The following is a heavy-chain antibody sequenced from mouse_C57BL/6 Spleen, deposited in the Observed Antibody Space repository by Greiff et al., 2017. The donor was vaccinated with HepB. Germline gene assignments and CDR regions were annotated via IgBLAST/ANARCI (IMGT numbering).Heavy chain of an antibody. CDR2: IHPNSGST. Sequence: QVQLQQPGAELVKPGASVKLSCKASGYTFTSYWMHWVKQRPGQGLEWIGMIHPNSGSTNYNEKFKSKATLTVDKSSSTAYMQLSSLTSEDSAVYYCARSGLQGYFDVWGTGTTVTVSS. CDR3: ARSGLQGYFDV. V-gene: IGHV1-64*01. J-gene: IGHJ1*03. D-gene: IGHD2-2*01. CDR1: GYTFTSYW.